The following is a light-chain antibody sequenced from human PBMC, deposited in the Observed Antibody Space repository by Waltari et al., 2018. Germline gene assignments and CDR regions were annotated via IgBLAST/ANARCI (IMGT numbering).Light chain of an antibody. J-gene: IGKJ2*01. CDR3: QQYNV. V-gene: IGKV1-5*03. CDR2: QST. Sequence: DIQMTQSPSVLSASVGDRVTITCRASQSLGSWLAWYQQKPGEAPKLLIYQSTTLETGVPSRFSGSGSGPEFTLSINSLEPDDFATYYCQQYNVFGQGTMLEVK. CDR1: QSLGSW.